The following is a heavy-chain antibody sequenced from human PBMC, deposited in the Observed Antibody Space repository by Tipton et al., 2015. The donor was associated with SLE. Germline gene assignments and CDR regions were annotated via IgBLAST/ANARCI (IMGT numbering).Heavy chain of an antibody. CDR2: INHSGST. Sequence: TLSLTCAVYGGSFSAYYWSWIRQPPGKGLEWIGEINHSGSTNYNPSLKSRVTISVDTSKNQFSLKLSSVTAADTAVYYCARGYCSGGSCSYWYFDLWGRGTLVTVSS. D-gene: IGHD2-15*01. CDR1: GGSFSAYY. V-gene: IGHV4-34*01. CDR3: ARGYCSGGSCSYWYFDL. J-gene: IGHJ2*01.